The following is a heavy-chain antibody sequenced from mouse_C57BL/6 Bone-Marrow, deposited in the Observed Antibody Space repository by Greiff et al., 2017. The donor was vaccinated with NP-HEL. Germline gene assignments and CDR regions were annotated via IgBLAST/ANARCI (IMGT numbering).Heavy chain of an antibody. J-gene: IGHJ3*01. V-gene: IGHV3-6*01. Sequence: EVKLVESGPGLVKPSQSLSLTCSVTGYSITSGYYWNWIRQFPGNKLEWMGYISYDGSNNYNPSLKNRISITRDTSKNQFFLKLNSVTTEDTATYYCAGYYGAYWGQGTLVTVSA. CDR3: AGYYGAY. CDR1: GYSITSGYY. CDR2: ISYDGSN. D-gene: IGHD1-1*01.